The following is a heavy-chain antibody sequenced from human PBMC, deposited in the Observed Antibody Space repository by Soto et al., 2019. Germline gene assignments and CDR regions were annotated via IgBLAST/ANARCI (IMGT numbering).Heavy chain of an antibody. Sequence: GGSLRLSCATSGFILSDCAMSWVRQAPGKGLEWVSAISGSGGSTYYADSVKGRFTISRDNSKNTLYLQMNSLRADDTAVYYCAKATRGGAATLIRDYWGQGTLVTVSS. CDR2: ISGSGGST. CDR1: GFILSDCA. D-gene: IGHD6-13*01. V-gene: IGHV3-23*01. CDR3: AKATRGGAATLIRDY. J-gene: IGHJ4*02.